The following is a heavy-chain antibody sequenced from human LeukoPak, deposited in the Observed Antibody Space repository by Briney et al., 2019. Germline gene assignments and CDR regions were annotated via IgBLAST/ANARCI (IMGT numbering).Heavy chain of an antibody. CDR1: GDSVSINSAA. CDR2: TYYRSKWYN. V-gene: IGHV6-1*01. Sequence: SQTLSLTCAISGDSVSINSAAWNWIRQSPSRGLEWLGRTYYRSKWYNDYAVSVKSRITINPDTSKNQFSLQLNSVTPEDTAVYYCARTLKKAVAGSYYYYGMDVWGQGTTVTVSS. J-gene: IGHJ6*02. CDR3: ARTLKKAVAGSYYYYGMDV. D-gene: IGHD6-19*01.